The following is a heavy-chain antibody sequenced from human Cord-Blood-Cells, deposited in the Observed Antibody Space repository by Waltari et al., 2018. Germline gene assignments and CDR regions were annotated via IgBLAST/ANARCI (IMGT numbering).Heavy chain of an antibody. CDR3: ATVNYDILTGYYKFDY. D-gene: IGHD3-9*01. V-gene: IGHV4-34*01. J-gene: IGHJ4*02. CDR2: INHSGST. CDR1: GGSFSGYY. Sequence: QVQLQQWGAGLLKPSETLSLTCAVYGGSFSGYYWSWLRQPPGKGLEWIGEINHSGSTNYNPSPKSRVTISVDTSKNQFSLKLSSVTTADTAVYYCATVNYDILTGYYKFDYWGQGTLVTVSS.